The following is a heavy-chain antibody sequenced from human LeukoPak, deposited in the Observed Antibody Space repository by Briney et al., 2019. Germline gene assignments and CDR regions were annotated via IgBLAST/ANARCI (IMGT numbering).Heavy chain of an antibody. V-gene: IGHV3-23*01. D-gene: IGHD3-10*01. Sequence: GGSLRLSCAASGFTFSSYAMSWVRQAPGKGLEWVSAISGSGGSTYYADSVKGRFTISRDNSKNTLYLQMNSLGAEDTAVYYCAKDPGDTYYYGSGGDAFDIWGQGTMVTVSS. J-gene: IGHJ3*02. CDR2: ISGSGGST. CDR1: GFTFSSYA. CDR3: AKDPGDTYYYGSGGDAFDI.